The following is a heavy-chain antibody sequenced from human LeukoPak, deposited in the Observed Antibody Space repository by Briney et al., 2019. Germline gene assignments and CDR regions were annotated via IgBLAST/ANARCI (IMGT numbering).Heavy chain of an antibody. CDR1: GGSISSYY. J-gene: IGHJ1*01. CDR2: IYYSGST. V-gene: IGHV4-59*01. Sequence: SETLSLTCTVSGGSISSYYWSWIRQPPGKGLEWIGYIYYSGSTNYNPSLKSRVTISVDTTKNQFSLKLSSVTAADTAVYYCARQAFCSSTSCYPFQHWGQGTLVTVSS. CDR3: ARQAFCSSTSCYPFQH. D-gene: IGHD2-2*01.